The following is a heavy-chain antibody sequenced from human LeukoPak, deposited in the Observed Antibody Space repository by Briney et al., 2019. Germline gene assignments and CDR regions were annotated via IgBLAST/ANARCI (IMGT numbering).Heavy chain of an antibody. CDR2: ISWDGGST. CDR1: GFTFDDYA. J-gene: IGHJ4*02. D-gene: IGHD4-17*01. CDR3: AKDKRPYGDYVKGYYFDY. Sequence: PGGSLRLSCAASGFTFDDYAMHWVRQAPGKGLEWVSLISWDGGSTYYADSVKGRFTISRDNSKNSLYLQMNSLRAEDTALYYCAKDKRPYGDYVKGYYFDYWGQGTLVTVSS. V-gene: IGHV3-43D*03.